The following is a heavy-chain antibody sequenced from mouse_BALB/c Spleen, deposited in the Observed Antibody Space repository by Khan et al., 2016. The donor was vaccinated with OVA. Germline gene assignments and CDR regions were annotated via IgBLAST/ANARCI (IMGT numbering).Heavy chain of an antibody. Sequence: QVQLKQSGAELVKPGASVKLSCKTSGYTFTSYWIQWVKQRPGQGLGWIGQIFPGTGTTSYNENFKGKATLTVDTSSNTAYMQFSSLTSEASAVYCCSSGYFGNYGFADWGQGTLVTVSP. CDR1: GYTFTSYW. V-gene: IGHV1S132*01. CDR2: IFPGTGTT. J-gene: IGHJ3*01. D-gene: IGHD2-1*01. CDR3: SSGYFGNYGFAD.